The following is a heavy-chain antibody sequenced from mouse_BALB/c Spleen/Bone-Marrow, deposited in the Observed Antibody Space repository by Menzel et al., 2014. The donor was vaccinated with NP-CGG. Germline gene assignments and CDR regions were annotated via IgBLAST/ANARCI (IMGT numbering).Heavy chain of an antibody. Sequence: DVKLVESGGGLVQPGGSRKLSCAASGFTFSSFGMHWVRQAPEKGLEWVAYISNGSSTIYYADTVKGRFTISRDNPKNTLFLQMTSLRSEDTAMYYCARKGAMITHYYAMDYWGQGTSVTVYS. J-gene: IGHJ4*01. CDR2: ISNGSSTI. CDR1: GFTFSSFG. CDR3: ARKGAMITHYYAMDY. V-gene: IGHV5-17*02. D-gene: IGHD2-4*01.